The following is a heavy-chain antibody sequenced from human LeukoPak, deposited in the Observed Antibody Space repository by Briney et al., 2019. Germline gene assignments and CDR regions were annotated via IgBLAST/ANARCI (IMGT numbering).Heavy chain of an antibody. J-gene: IGHJ4*02. CDR2: IDNDGST. CDR1: GFTISHYY. V-gene: IGHV3-74*01. CDR3: ARDLNYNFDF. D-gene: IGHD5-24*01. Sequence: AGSLTLTCTASGFTISHYYLTWIRQAPGKGLVWVSRIDNDGSTSYADSVKGRFTISRDNAKNTLYLQMNSLSAEDTALYYCARDLNYNFDFWGQGTLVTVSS.